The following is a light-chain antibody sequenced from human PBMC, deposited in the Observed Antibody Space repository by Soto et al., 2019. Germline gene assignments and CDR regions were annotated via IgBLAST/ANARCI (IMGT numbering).Light chain of an antibody. CDR2: TAS. Sequence: DIQMTQSPSSLSASVGDRVTITCRASQSISSYLNWYQQKPGKAPKILIYTASSLQSGVPSRFSGSGSGTDFTLTISSLQPDDFATYYCQQNYSTSISFGQGTRLE. J-gene: IGKJ5*01. V-gene: IGKV1-39*01. CDR1: QSISSY. CDR3: QQNYSTSIS.